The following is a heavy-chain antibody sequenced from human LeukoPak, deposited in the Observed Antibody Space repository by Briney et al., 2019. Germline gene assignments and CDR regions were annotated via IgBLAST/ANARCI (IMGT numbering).Heavy chain of an antibody. D-gene: IGHD2-15*01. J-gene: IGHJ4*02. CDR3: AREFNSFLADCSGGQCLFMS. CDR1: GFTFSSYT. V-gene: IGHV3-48*04. CDR2: ISSSSTVI. Sequence: GGSLRLSCAASGFTFSSYTMNWVRRAPGKGLEWVSYISSSSTVIYYADSVKGRFTISRDNTKNSLSLQMNSLRAEDTAMYYCAREFNSFLADCSGGQCLFMSWGQGILVTVSS.